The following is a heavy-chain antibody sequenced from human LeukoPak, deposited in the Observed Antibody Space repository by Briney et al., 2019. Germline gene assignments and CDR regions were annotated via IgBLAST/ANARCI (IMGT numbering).Heavy chain of an antibody. CDR3: ARAVLLRYAFDI. V-gene: IGHV1-69*05. Sequence: WASVKVSCKASGGTFSSYAISWVRQAPGQGLEWMGGIIPIFGTANYAQKFQGRVTMTRNTSISTAYMELSSLRSEDTAVYYCARAVLLRYAFDIWGQGTMVTVSS. CDR1: GGTFSSYA. D-gene: IGHD3-10*01. CDR2: IIPIFGTA. J-gene: IGHJ3*02.